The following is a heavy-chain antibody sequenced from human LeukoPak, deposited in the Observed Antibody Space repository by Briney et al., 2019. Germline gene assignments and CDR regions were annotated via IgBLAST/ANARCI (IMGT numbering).Heavy chain of an antibody. V-gene: IGHV3-30*02. CDR3: AKGFGEQSWFDP. CDR1: GFTFSIYG. Sequence: GGSLRLSCVASGFTFSIYGMHWVRQAPGKGLEWVAFIGYDTSDKIYADSVKGRFTISRDNSKNTVYMQINSLRPEDTAVYYCAKGFGEQSWFDPWGQGTLVTVSS. CDR2: IGYDTSDK. J-gene: IGHJ5*02. D-gene: IGHD3-10*01.